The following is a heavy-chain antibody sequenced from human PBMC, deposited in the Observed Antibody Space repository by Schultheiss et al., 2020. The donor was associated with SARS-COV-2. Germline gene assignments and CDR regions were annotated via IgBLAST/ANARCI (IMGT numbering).Heavy chain of an antibody. CDR2: IYPGDSDT. CDR3: ARRAYYYFGLDV. CDR1: GYSFTSYW. V-gene: IGHV5-51*01. Sequence: GGSLRLSCKGSGYSFTSYWIGWVRQMPGKGLEWMGIIYPGDSDTRYSPSFQGQVIISVDKSINTAYLQWSSLKASDTAIYYCARRAYYYFGLDVWGQGNTVTVAS. J-gene: IGHJ6*02.